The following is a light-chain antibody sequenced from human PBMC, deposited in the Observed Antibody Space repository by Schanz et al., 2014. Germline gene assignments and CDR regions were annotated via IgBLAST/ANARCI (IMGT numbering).Light chain of an antibody. CDR1: SSNFGAGYD. CDR2: RSI. Sequence: QSVLTQPPSVSGAPGQRVTISCTGSSSNFGAGYDVHWYQQLPGTAPKLLIYRSINRPSGVPDRFFGSKSGTSASLAISGLQSEDEADYYCAVWDESLSGWVFGGGTKLTVL. CDR3: AVWDESLSGWV. J-gene: IGLJ3*02. V-gene: IGLV1-40*01.